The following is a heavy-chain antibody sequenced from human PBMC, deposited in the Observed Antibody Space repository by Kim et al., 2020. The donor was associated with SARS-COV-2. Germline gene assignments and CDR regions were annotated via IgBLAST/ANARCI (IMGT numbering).Heavy chain of an antibody. V-gene: IGHV4-4*07. J-gene: IGHJ2*01. CDR3: ARTGVTFFGVVSFWYFDL. D-gene: IGHD3-3*01. Sequence: SETLSLTCTVSGGSISSYYWSWIRQPAGKGLEWIGRIYTSGSTNYNPSLKSRVTMSVDTSKNQFSLKLSSVTAADTAVYYCARTGVTFFGVVSFWYFDLWGRGTLVTVSS. CDR2: IYTSGST. CDR1: GGSISSYY.